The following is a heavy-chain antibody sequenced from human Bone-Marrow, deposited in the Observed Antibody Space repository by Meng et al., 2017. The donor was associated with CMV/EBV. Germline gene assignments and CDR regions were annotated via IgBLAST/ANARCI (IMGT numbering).Heavy chain of an antibody. CDR2: IKQDGSEK. J-gene: IGHJ4*02. D-gene: IGHD5-18*01. Sequence: EVQLAGSGGAVVHPGGSLRLSCAASGFTFSTDWMSWVRQAPGKGLEGVANIKQDGSEKYYVDSVKGRFTISRDNAKNSLYLQMNSLRAEDTAVYYCARIHSQPFDYWGQGTLVTVSS. CDR3: ARIHSQPFDY. CDR1: GFTFSTDW. V-gene: IGHV3-7*04.